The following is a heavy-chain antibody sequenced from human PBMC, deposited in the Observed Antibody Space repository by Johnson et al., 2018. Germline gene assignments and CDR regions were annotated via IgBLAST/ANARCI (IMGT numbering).Heavy chain of an antibody. Sequence: QVQLVESGGGLVQPGGSLRLSCAASGFTFYSYGMHWVRQAPGKGLEWLAVISYDGKNIYYADSVKGRFTISRDNSKNTLYLQTHSLTAEDTAVYYCAKEPNNYYYYHMDVWGKGTTVTVSS. D-gene: IGHD1/OR15-1a*01. V-gene: IGHV3-30*18. CDR2: ISYDGKNI. J-gene: IGHJ6*03. CDR3: AKEPNNYYYYHMDV. CDR1: GFTFYSYG.